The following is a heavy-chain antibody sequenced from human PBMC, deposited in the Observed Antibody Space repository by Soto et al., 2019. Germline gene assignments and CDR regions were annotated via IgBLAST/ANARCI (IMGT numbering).Heavy chain of an antibody. CDR2: INHSGST. D-gene: IGHD4-17*01. Sequence: SETLSLTCAVYGGSFSGYYWSWIRQPPGKGLEWIGEINHSGSTNYNPSLKSRVTISVDTSKNQFSLKLSSVTAADTAVYYCAREPDYGGNSSTDYWGQGTLVTVSS. CDR3: AREPDYGGNSSTDY. V-gene: IGHV4-34*01. CDR1: GGSFSGYY. J-gene: IGHJ4*02.